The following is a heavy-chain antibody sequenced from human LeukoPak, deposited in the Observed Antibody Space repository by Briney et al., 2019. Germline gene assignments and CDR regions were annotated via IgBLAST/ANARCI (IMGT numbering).Heavy chain of an antibody. Sequence: SETLSLTCTVSGGSISSSSYYWGWIRQPPGKGLEWIGSIYYSGSTYYNPSLKSRVTISVDTSKNQFSLKLSSVTAADTAVYYCARLGYCSGGSCYSDQGFDYWGQGTLVTVSS. CDR2: IYYSGST. V-gene: IGHV4-39*01. CDR3: ARLGYCSGGSCYSDQGFDY. J-gene: IGHJ4*02. D-gene: IGHD2-15*01. CDR1: GGSISSSSYY.